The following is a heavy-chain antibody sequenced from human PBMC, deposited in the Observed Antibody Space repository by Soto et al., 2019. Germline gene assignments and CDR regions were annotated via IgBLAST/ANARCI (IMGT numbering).Heavy chain of an antibody. J-gene: IGHJ6*02. CDR2: IYYSGNT. V-gene: IGHV4-31*03. CDR1: GGSIRSGGYY. D-gene: IGHD2-21*01. Sequence: SETLSLTCTVSGGSIRSGGYYWSWVRQSPRRGLEWIGNIYYSGNTYYNPSLKSRLTISVDTSKNQFSLNLSSVTAADTAVYYCARDRLIATAGTARHYFGLDVWGQGTTVTVSS. CDR3: ARDRLIATAGTARHYFGLDV.